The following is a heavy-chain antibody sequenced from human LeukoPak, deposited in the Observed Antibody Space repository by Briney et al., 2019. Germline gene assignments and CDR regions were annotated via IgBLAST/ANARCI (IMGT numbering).Heavy chain of an antibody. V-gene: IGHV4-39*01. CDR2: MHYSGST. Sequence: PSETLSPTCAVSGASISNSRYYWGWIRQTPGKGLEWIGTMHYSGSTYYHPYLNSRFTISVRTSKNQFSLKLSSVTAADTAVFYCARRAGDWSFDYWGQGTLVTVSS. J-gene: IGHJ4*02. CDR1: GASISNSRYY. CDR3: ARRAGDWSFDY. D-gene: IGHD2-21*02.